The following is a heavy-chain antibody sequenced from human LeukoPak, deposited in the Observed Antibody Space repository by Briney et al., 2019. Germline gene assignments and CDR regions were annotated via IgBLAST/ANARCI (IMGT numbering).Heavy chain of an antibody. CDR1: GFTFSGSG. Sequence: GGSLRLSCAASGFTFSGSGMHWVRQAPGKGLEWVAFIRNDGTNKYYAESVKGRFTISRDNSKNTLYLQMNSLRAEDTAVYYCAKPVWDCSSTSCYGDAFDIWGQGTMVTVSS. CDR2: IRNDGTNK. V-gene: IGHV3-30*02. D-gene: IGHD2-2*01. CDR3: AKPVWDCSSTSCYGDAFDI. J-gene: IGHJ3*02.